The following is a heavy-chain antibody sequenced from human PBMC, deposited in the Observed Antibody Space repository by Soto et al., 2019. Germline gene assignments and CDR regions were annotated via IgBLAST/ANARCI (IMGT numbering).Heavy chain of an antibody. CDR2: IYYSGST. Sequence: SETLSLTCTVSGGSISSSSYYWGWIRQPPGKGLEWIGSIYYSGSTYYNPSLKSRVTISVDTSKNQFSLKLSSVTAADTAVYYCARDYCSGGSCYSGHGFDPWGQGTLVTVSS. V-gene: IGHV4-39*02. J-gene: IGHJ5*02. CDR3: ARDYCSGGSCYSGHGFDP. CDR1: GGSISSSSYY. D-gene: IGHD2-15*01.